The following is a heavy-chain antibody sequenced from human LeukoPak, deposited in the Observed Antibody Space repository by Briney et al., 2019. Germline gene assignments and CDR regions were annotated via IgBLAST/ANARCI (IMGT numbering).Heavy chain of an antibody. CDR2: IYYSGST. V-gene: IGHV4-59*12. D-gene: IGHD3-16*02. J-gene: IGHJ4*02. CDR1: GGSISSYY. CDR3: ARESSNPMTMFGGVIVGSRFLDY. Sequence: SETLSLTCTVSGGSISSYYWSWIRQPPGKGLEWIGYIYYSGSTNYNPSLKSRVTISVDTSKNQFSLKLSSVTAADTAVYYCARESSNPMTMFGGVIVGSRFLDYWGQGTLVTVSS.